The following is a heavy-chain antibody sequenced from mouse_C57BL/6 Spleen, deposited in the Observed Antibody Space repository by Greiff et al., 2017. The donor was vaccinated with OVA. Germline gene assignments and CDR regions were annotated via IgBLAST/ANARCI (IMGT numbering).Heavy chain of an antibody. Sequence: EVQGVESGEGLVKPGGSLKLSCAASGFTFSSYAMSWVRQTPEKRLEWVAYISSGGDYIYYADTVKGRFTISRDNARNTLYLQMSSLKSEDTAMYYCTREDDYDRAFAYWGQGTLVTVSA. V-gene: IGHV5-9-1*02. CDR2: ISSGGDYI. J-gene: IGHJ3*01. CDR1: GFTFSSYA. CDR3: TREDDYDRAFAY. D-gene: IGHD2-4*01.